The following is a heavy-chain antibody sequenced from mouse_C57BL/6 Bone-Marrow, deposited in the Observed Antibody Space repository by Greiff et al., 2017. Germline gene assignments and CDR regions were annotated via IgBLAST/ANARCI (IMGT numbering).Heavy chain of an antibody. V-gene: IGHV1-82*01. CDR3: AAPYGNYAWFAY. CDR2: IYPGDGDT. Sequence: QVQLQQSGPELVKPGASVKISCKASGYAFSSSWMNWVKQRPGKGLEWIGRIYPGDGDTNYNGKFKGKATLTADKSSSTAYMQLSSLTSEDSAVYFCAAPYGNYAWFAYWGQVTLVTVSA. CDR1: GYAFSSSW. D-gene: IGHD2-1*01. J-gene: IGHJ3*01.